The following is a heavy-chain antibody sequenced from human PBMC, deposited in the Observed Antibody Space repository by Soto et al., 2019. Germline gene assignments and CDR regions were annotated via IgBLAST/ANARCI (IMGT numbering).Heavy chain of an antibody. CDR2: ISGYSGYT. D-gene: IGHD6-19*01. CDR3: ARGLPTHSSGWFYYFDY. Sequence: QVQLVQSGAEVKKPGASVKVSCKASGYTFTNYGISWVRQAPGQGLEWMGWISGYSGYTNYAQMLQGRVTMTTDTSTSTAYMELRSLRSDDTAVYYCARGLPTHSSGWFYYFDYWGQGTLVTVSS. V-gene: IGHV1-18*04. J-gene: IGHJ4*02. CDR1: GYTFTNYG.